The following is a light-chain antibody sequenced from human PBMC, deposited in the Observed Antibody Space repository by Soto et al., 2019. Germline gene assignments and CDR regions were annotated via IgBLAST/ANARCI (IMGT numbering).Light chain of an antibody. V-gene: IGLV2-14*01. CDR2: EVS. Sequence: QSALTQPASVSGSPGQSITISCTGTISDVGGYNYVSWYQQHPGKAPKLMIYEVSNRPSGISNRFSGPKSGNTASLTISGLQAEDEADYYCSSYTSSSTLVFGGGTKLTVL. CDR3: SSYTSSSTLV. J-gene: IGLJ3*02. CDR1: ISDVGGYNY.